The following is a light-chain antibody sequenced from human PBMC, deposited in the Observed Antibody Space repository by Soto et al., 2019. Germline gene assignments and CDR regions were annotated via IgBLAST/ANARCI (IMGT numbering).Light chain of an antibody. Sequence: QSALTQPASVSGSPGQSITISCTGTSSDVGTYNLVSWYQHHPGKAPKLMIYEGSKRPSGVSNRFSGCKSGNTASLTISGLQAEDEADYYCCSYAGSSTYVFGTGTKLTVL. CDR3: CSYAGSSTYV. J-gene: IGLJ1*01. V-gene: IGLV2-23*01. CDR1: SSDVGTYNL. CDR2: EGS.